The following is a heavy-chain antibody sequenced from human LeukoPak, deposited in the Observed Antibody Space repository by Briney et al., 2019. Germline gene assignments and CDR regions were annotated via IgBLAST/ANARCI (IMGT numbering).Heavy chain of an antibody. V-gene: IGHV4-30-4*01. CDR1: GGSISSGDYY. D-gene: IGHD3-16*02. CDR3: ARVPTDDYVWGSYRYPLYYFDY. J-gene: IGHJ4*02. Sequence: PSETLSLTCTVSGGSISSGDYYRSWIRQPPGKGLEWIGYIYYSGSTYYNPSLKSRVTISVDTSKNQFSLKLSSVTAADTAVYYCARVPTDDYVWGSYRYPLYYFDYWGQGTLVTVSS. CDR2: IYYSGST.